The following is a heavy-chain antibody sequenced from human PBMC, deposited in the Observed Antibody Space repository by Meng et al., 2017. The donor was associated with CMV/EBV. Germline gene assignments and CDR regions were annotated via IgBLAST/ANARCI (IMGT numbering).Heavy chain of an antibody. V-gene: IGHV4-34*01. CDR3: ARELRFLESTGWYYYGMDV. Sequence: SETLSLTCAVYGGSFSGYYWSWIRQPPGKGLEWIGEINHSGSTNYNPSLKSRVTISVDTSKNQFSLKLGSVTAADTAVYYCARELRFLESTGWYYYGMDVWGQGTTVTVSS. CDR2: INHSGST. D-gene: IGHD3-3*01. J-gene: IGHJ6*02. CDR1: GGSFSGYY.